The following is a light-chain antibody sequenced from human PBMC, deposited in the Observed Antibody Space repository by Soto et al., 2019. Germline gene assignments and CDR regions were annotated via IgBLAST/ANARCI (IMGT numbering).Light chain of an antibody. V-gene: IGKV3-20*01. CDR1: QRLSSSY. CDR3: QQSGSSPPT. CDR2: GAS. Sequence: EIVLTQSPGTLSLSPGERATLSCRASQRLSSSYLAWYQQKPGQAPRLLIYGASSRATGIPDRFNGSGSGTDFTLTISRLEPEDFAVYYCQQSGSSPPTFGQGTKLEIK. J-gene: IGKJ2*01.